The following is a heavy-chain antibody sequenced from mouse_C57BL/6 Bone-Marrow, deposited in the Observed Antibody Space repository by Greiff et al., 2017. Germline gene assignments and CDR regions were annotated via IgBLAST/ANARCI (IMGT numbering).Heavy chain of an antibody. CDR1: GYTFTSYW. Sequence: QVQLQQPGAELVKPGASVKMSCKASGYTFTSYWLTWVKQRPGQGLEWIGDSYPGSGSTNDNAKLKSKATLTVDTSSSTAYMQLSSLTSEDSAVYYCAREEGLLPAIDYWGQGTSVTVSS. CDR2: SYPGSGST. V-gene: IGHV1-55*01. J-gene: IGHJ4*01. CDR3: AREEGLLPAIDY. D-gene: IGHD2-3*01.